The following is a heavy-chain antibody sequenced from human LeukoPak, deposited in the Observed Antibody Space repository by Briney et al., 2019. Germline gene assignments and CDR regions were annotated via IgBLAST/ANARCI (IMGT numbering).Heavy chain of an antibody. V-gene: IGHV4-59*01. CDR1: GGSISTYS. CDR3: AGGYYYMDV. D-gene: IGHD4-23*01. Sequence: SETLSLTCTVSGGSISTYSWNWIRQPAGKGLEWIGYIYYSGSTNYNPSLKSRVTISVDTSKNQFSLKLSSVTAADTAVYYCAGGYYYMDVWGKGTTVTVSS. J-gene: IGHJ6*03. CDR2: IYYSGST.